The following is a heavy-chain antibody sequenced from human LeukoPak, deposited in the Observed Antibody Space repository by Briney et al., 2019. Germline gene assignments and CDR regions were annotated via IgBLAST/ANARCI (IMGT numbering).Heavy chain of an antibody. CDR1: GGAFSSYA. CDR2: IIPILGIA. J-gene: IGHJ4*02. CDR3: ARDTIAAAASSGFDY. Sequence: SVKVSCKASGGAFSSYAISWVRQAPGQGLEWMGRIIPILGIANYAQKFQGRVTITADESTSTTYMELSSLRSEDTAVYYCARDTIAAAASSGFDYWGQGTLVTVSS. D-gene: IGHD6-13*01. V-gene: IGHV1-69*04.